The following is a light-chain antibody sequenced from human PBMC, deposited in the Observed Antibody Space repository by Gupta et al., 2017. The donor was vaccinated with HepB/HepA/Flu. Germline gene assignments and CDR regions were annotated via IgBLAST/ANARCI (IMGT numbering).Light chain of an antibody. CDR1: QIIGSW. Sequence: IPMTQSPSTLSASVGDSVTVTCRASQIIGSWLAWYQLKPGKAPRLLISQTSTLASGVPSRFSGSASGTKFTLTISSLQPDDFGTFYCQQYNTFPWTFGQGTKVEIK. CDR2: QTS. CDR3: QQYNTFPWT. V-gene: IGKV1-5*03. J-gene: IGKJ1*01.